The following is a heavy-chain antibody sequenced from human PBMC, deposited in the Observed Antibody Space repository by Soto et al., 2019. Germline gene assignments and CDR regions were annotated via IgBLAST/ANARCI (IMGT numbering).Heavy chain of an antibody. J-gene: IGHJ5*02. CDR1: GGSFSGYY. CDR2: INHSGST. V-gene: IGHV4-34*01. Sequence: SETLSLTCAVYGGSFSGYYWSWIRQPPGKGLEWIGEINHSGSTNYNPSLKSRVTISVDTSKNQFSLKLSSVTAADTAVYYCARGRAYGSGKRGLDPWGQGTLVTVSS. CDR3: ARGRAYGSGKRGLDP. D-gene: IGHD3-10*01.